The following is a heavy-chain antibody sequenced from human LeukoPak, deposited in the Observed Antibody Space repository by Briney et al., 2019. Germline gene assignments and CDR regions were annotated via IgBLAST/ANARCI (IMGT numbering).Heavy chain of an antibody. V-gene: IGHV3-53*04. CDR1: GFTVSSNY. J-gene: IGHJ6*02. D-gene: IGHD3-10*01. CDR2: IYSGGST. CDR3: AREKMGLWFAKIFYYYGRLV. Sequence: PGGSLRLSCAASGFTVSSNYMSWVRQAPGKGLEWVSVIYSGGSTYYADSVKGRFTISRNNSKNTLYLQMNSLRAEDTAVYYCAREKMGLWFAKIFYYYGRLVWGQGTTGTLSS.